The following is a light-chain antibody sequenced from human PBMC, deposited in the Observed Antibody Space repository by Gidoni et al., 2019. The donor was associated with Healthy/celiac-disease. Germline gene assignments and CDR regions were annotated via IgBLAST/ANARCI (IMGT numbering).Light chain of an antibody. CDR1: QSVSSSY. V-gene: IGKV3-20*01. CDR2: GAS. J-gene: IGKJ3*01. CDR3: QQYGSSPRT. Sequence: EIVLTQSPGTLSLSPGERATLSCRASQSVSSSYLAWYQQKPGQAPRLLIYGASSRATGIPDRFSGSGSGTDFTFTISRLESEDFAVYYCQQYGSSPRTFGPGTKVDIK.